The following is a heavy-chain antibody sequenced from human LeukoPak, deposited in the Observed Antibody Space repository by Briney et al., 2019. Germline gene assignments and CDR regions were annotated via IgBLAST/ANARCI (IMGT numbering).Heavy chain of an antibody. CDR3: ATYYDSSGYTYYFDY. V-gene: IGHV1-2*02. D-gene: IGHD3-22*01. Sequence: ASVKVSCKASGYTFTGYYMHWVRQAPGQGLEWMGWINPNSGGTNYAQKFQGRVTMTRDTSISTAYMELSRLRSDDTAVYYCATYYDSSGYTYYFDYWGQGTLVTVSS. J-gene: IGHJ4*02. CDR1: GYTFTGYY. CDR2: INPNSGGT.